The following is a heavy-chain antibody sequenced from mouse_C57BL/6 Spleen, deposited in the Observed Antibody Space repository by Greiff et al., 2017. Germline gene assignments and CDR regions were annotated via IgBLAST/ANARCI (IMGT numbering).Heavy chain of an antibody. CDR1: GFNIKDDY. D-gene: IGHD1-1*01. V-gene: IGHV14-4*01. CDR2: IDPENGDT. Sequence: VQLQQSGAELVRPGASVKLSCTASGFNIKDDYMHWVKQRPEQGLEWIGWIDPENGDTEYASKFQGKATITADTSSNPAYLQLSSLTSEDTAVYYCTSYYGGYFDYWGQGTTLTVSS. J-gene: IGHJ2*01. CDR3: TSYYGGYFDY.